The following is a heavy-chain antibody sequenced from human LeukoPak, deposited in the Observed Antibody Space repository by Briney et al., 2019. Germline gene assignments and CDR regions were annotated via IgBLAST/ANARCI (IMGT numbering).Heavy chain of an antibody. CDR1: GYTFSNYA. CDR2: ISGSAYAT. CDR3: ARNDGDWQRYYFEL. V-gene: IGHV3-23*01. J-gene: IGHJ4*02. D-gene: IGHD4-17*01. Sequence: GGSLRLSCAASGYTFSNYAMSWVRQPPGEGLEWVSTISGSAYATYYADSVKGRFTISRDNSKNTLYLQLSTLRAEDTAIYYCARNDGDWQRYYFELWGQGSLVTVSS.